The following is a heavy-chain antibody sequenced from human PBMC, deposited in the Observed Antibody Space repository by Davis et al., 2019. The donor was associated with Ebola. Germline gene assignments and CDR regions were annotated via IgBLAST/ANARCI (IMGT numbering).Heavy chain of an antibody. CDR3: AKAGHCGNYCSFDS. Sequence: GGSLRLSCAASGFTSSSSAMSWGRQAPGKGLEWVSSIGGGGGSIYYADSVKGRFTISRDNSKNTLYLQMNSLRAEDTAVYYCAKAGHCGNYCSFDSWGQGTLVTVSS. CDR1: GFTSSSSA. CDR2: IGGGGGSI. J-gene: IGHJ4*02. V-gene: IGHV3-23*01. D-gene: IGHD1-26*01.